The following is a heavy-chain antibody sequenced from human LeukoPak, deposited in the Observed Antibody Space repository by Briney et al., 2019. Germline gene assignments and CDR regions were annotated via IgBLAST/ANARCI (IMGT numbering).Heavy chain of an antibody. J-gene: IGHJ4*02. Sequence: ASVKVSCKASGYTFTSYYMHWVRQTPGQGLEWMGIINPSGGSTSYAQKFQGRVTMTIDTSTGTAYMDLRSLRSDDTAVYYCARDRLRGTPDYWGQGTLVTVSS. CDR2: INPSGGST. V-gene: IGHV1-46*01. CDR3: ARDRLRGTPDY. CDR1: GYTFTSYY.